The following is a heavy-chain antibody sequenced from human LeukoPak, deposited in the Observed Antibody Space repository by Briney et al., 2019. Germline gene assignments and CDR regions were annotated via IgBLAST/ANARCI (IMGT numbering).Heavy chain of an antibody. Sequence: SETLSLTCTVSGGSISSYYWSWIRQPPGKGLEWVGYIYYSGSTNYNPSLKSRVTISVDTSKNQFSLKLSSVTAADTAVYYCARFIAVVCTRAFDIWGQGTMVTVSS. J-gene: IGHJ3*02. CDR2: IYYSGST. D-gene: IGHD6-19*01. CDR3: ARFIAVVCTRAFDI. V-gene: IGHV4-59*08. CDR1: GGSISSYY.